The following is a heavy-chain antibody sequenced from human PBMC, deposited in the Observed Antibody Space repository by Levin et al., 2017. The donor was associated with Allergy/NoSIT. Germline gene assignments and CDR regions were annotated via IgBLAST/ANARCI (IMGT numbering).Heavy chain of an antibody. V-gene: IGHV1-2*02. Sequence: GESLKISCKAAGYTFIDYYMHWVRQAPGQGLEWMGWVNCNSGDTNYAQKFQGRVTMTRDTSIRTAYIELSSLRSDDTAVYYCARNDYGDYVQNFDYWGKGTLVTVSS. CDR2: VNCNSGDT. D-gene: IGHD4-17*01. CDR1: GYTFIDYY. J-gene: IGHJ4*02. CDR3: ARNDYGDYVQNFDY.